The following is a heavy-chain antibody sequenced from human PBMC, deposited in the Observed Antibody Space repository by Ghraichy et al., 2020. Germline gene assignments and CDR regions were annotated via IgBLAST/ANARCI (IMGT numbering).Heavy chain of an antibody. CDR1: GFTFISYS. D-gene: IGHD1-14*01. CDR3: ARAFSFTGTWHGRNNWFDP. Sequence: GGSLRLSCAASGFTFISYSMNWVRQAPGKGLEWLSYISSSSSTIYYADSVKGRFTISRDNAKNSLFLQMNSLRDEDTAVYYCARAFSFTGTWHGRNNWFDPWGQGTLVTVSS. J-gene: IGHJ5*02. CDR2: ISSSSSTI. V-gene: IGHV3-48*02.